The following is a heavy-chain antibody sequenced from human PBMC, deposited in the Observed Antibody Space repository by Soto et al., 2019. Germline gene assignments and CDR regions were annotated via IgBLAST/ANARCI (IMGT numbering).Heavy chain of an antibody. Sequence: QVVESGGGLVKPGQSLRLSCAGSGFIFRDYAVAWFRQPPGKGLECICFISSERYGGTADYAASVRGRFIISRDDYTGVAYLQMDSLRSGDTGVYHCTMIPRNGRVAPFASWGQGTLVTVAS. CDR3: TMIPRNGRVAPFAS. D-gene: IGHD2-8*01. CDR1: GFIFRDYA. CDR2: ISSERYGGTA. V-gene: IGHV3-49*05. J-gene: IGHJ5*01.